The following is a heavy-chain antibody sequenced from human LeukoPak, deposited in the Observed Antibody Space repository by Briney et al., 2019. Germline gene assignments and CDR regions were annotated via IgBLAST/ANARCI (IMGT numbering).Heavy chain of an antibody. D-gene: IGHD3-10*01. CDR1: GFTFSEYW. CDR2: IKPDGRDK. V-gene: IGHV3-7*01. Sequence: GGSLRLSCAASGFTFSEYWMTWVRQAPGKGLEWVANIKPDGRDKYYVDSVEGRFTISRGNAKNSLYLQMNSLRAEDTAVYSCSSGTHRYGGRVLNYWGQGTLVIVSS. J-gene: IGHJ4*02. CDR3: SSGTHRYGGRVLNY.